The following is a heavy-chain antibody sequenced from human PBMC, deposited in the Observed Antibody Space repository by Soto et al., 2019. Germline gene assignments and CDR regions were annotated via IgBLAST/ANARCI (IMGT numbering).Heavy chain of an antibody. CDR3: ARQFNSGYGPTYDY. CDR1: GFTFSSYA. Sequence: GGSLRLSCAASGFTFSSYAMHWVRQAPGKGLEYVSAISSNGGSTYYANSVKGRFTISRDNSKNTLYLQMGSLRAEDMAVYYCARQFNSGYGPTYDYWGQGTLVTVSS. D-gene: IGHD5-12*01. J-gene: IGHJ4*02. V-gene: IGHV3-64*01. CDR2: ISSNGGST.